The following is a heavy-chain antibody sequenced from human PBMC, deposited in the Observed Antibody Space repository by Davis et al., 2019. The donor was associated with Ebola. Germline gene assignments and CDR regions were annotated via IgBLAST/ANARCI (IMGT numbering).Heavy chain of an antibody. J-gene: IGHJ4*02. D-gene: IGHD6-13*01. Sequence: GGSLRLSCAASGFTFSNYWMSWVRQAPGKGPEWVAIIKQDGSEKYYVDSVEGRFTISRDNAKNSLYLQMNSLRAEDTAVYYCARGPSTGNSFSYWGQGTLVTVSS. CDR3: ARGPSTGNSFSY. V-gene: IGHV3-7*01. CDR2: IKQDGSEK. CDR1: GFTFSNYW.